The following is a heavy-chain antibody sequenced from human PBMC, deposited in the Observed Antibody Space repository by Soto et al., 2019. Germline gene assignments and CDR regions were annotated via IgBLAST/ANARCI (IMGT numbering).Heavy chain of an antibody. V-gene: IGHV5-10-1*01. CDR1: GYSFTNYW. CDR3: ARHYSGSSFMDV. J-gene: IGHJ6*02. Sequence: GESLKISCKGSGYSFTNYWISWVRQMPGKRLEWMGEIDPRDSHTNYSPSFQGHVTMSTDKSNGTAYLHWSSLKASDSAMYYCARHYSGSSFMDVWGQGTTVTVSS. D-gene: IGHD6-6*01. CDR2: IDPRDSHT.